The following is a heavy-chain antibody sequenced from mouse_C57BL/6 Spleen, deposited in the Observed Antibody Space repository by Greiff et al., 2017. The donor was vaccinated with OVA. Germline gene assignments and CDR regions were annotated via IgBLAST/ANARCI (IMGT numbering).Heavy chain of an antibody. V-gene: IGHV5-16*01. Sequence: EVKVVESEGGLVQPGSSMKLSCTASGFTFSDYYMAWVRQVPEKGLEWVANINYDGSSTYYLDSLTSRFIISRDNAKNIRYLQMSSLKSEDTATYYCARIYYGNYGWYFDVGGTGTTVTVSS. CDR2: INYDGSST. J-gene: IGHJ1*03. CDR3: ARIYYGNYGWYFDV. CDR1: GFTFSDYY. D-gene: IGHD2-1*01.